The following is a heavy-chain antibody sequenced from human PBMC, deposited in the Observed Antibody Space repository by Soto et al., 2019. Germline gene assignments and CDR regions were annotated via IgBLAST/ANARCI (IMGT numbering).Heavy chain of an antibody. CDR1: GVPITTFY. CDR3: ARGQLLHYQYGLDV. Sequence: QVQLQESGPALVRPSDSLSLMCSVSGVPITTFYWSWIRQAQGKGLEYIGYIDYGGSTHYNPALKSRVTLSVDTAKNEFSLNLRSVTAADTAAYYCARGQLLHYQYGLDVWGQGTTVIV. J-gene: IGHJ6*02. CDR2: IDYGGST. D-gene: IGHD3-10*01. V-gene: IGHV4-59*07.